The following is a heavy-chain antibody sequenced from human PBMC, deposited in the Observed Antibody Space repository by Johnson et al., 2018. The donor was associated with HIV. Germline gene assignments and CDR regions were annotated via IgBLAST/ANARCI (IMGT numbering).Heavy chain of an antibody. CDR2: IGYDGNDK. J-gene: IGHJ3*02. CDR3: AKDLDSSSWGAFDI. V-gene: IGHV3-30*04. CDR1: GFTFSSYA. D-gene: IGHD6-6*01. Sequence: QVQLVESGGGVVQPGRSLRLSCAASGFTFSSYAMHWVRQAPGKGLEWVAAIGYDGNDKDYADSVKGRFTISRDNSKNTLYLQMNSLRAEDTAVYYCAKDLDSSSWGAFDIWGQGTMVTVSS.